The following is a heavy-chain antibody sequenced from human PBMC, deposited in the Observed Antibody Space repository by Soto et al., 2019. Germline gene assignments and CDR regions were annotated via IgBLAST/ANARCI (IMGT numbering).Heavy chain of an antibody. J-gene: IGHJ4*02. CDR2: IYYSGST. CDR1: GGSISSGGYY. Sequence: PSETLSLTCTVSGGSISSGGYYWSWIRQHPGKGLEWIGYIYYSGSTYYNPSLKSRVTISVDTSKNQFSLKLSSVTAADTAVYYCARLDYYDILTGYYTGFDYWGQGTLVTVSS. V-gene: IGHV4-31*03. D-gene: IGHD3-9*01. CDR3: ARLDYYDILTGYYTGFDY.